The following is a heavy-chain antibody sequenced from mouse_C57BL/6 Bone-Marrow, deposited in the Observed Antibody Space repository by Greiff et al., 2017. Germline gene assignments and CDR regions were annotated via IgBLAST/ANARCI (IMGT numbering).Heavy chain of an antibody. Sequence: QVQLQQSGAELVRPGTSVKVSCKASGYAFTNYLIEWVKQRPGQGLEWIGVINPGSGGTYYNEKFKGKATLTADKSSSTAYMQLSSLTSGDSAVYFCATTRTEWFAYWGQGTLVTVSA. CDR1: GYAFTNYL. D-gene: IGHD4-1*02. CDR3: ATTRTEWFAY. V-gene: IGHV1-54*01. CDR2: INPGSGGT. J-gene: IGHJ3*01.